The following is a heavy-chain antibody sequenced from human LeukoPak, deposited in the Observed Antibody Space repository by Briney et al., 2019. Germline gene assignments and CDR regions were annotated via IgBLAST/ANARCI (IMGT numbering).Heavy chain of an antibody. D-gene: IGHD2-2*02. CDR1: GFTFSSYA. CDR2: ISGSGGST. J-gene: IGHJ4*02. Sequence: SGGSLRLSCAASGFTFSSYAMSWVRQAPGKGLEWVSAISGSGGSTYYADSVKGRFTISRDNSKNTLYLQMNSLRAEDTAVYYCAKDGGDIVVVPAAIPARGFDYWGQGTLVTVSS. CDR3: AKDGGDIVVVPAAIPARGFDY. V-gene: IGHV3-23*01.